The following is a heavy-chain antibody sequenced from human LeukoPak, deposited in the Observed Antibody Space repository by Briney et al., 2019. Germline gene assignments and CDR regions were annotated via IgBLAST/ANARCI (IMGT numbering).Heavy chain of an antibody. CDR3: AREGTVWRLDY. J-gene: IGHJ4*02. Sequence: PSETLSLTCTVSGGSISSSSYYWGWIRQPPGKGLEWIGSIYYSGSTYYNPSLKSRVTISVDTSKNQFSLKLSSVTAADTAVYYCAREGTVWRLDYWGQGTLVTVSS. D-gene: IGHD4-17*01. CDR1: GGSISSSSYY. CDR2: IYYSGST. V-gene: IGHV4-39*02.